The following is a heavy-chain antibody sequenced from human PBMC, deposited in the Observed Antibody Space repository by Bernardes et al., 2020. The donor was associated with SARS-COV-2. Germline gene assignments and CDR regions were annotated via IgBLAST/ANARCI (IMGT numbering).Heavy chain of an antibody. CDR1: GGSITSYY. V-gene: IGHV4-59*12. Sequence: SETLSLTCTVSGGSITSYYFSCVRQHPGKALEWFGNTYYSGSTSYNFSLKGRVTITVDTSENHFSLKLSSVTAADTAVYYCAKGRGRFSWFDPWGRRT. CDR3: AKGRGRFSWFDP. CDR2: TYYSGST. J-gene: IGHJ5*02. D-gene: IGHD3-10*01.